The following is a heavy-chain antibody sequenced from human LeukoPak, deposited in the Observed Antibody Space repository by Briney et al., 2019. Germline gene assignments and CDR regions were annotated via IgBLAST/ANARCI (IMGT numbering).Heavy chain of an antibody. CDR2: IYIGGST. V-gene: IGHV3-66*01. CDR1: GFTVSNNY. Sequence: GGSLRLSCAASGFTVSNNYMSWGRQAPGKGLEWVSVIYIGGSTYYADSVKGRFTISRDNSKNSLYLQMNSLRGEDTAVYYCARGLAGEDWGQGTLVTVSS. CDR3: ARGLAGED. J-gene: IGHJ4*02. D-gene: IGHD6-19*01.